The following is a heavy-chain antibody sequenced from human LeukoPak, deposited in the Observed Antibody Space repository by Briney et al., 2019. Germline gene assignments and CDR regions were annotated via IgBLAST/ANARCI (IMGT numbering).Heavy chain of an antibody. D-gene: IGHD5-12*01. J-gene: IGHJ4*02. Sequence: GSLRLSCAASGFTFSTYSMKWVRQAPGKGLEWVSYIGDSGAMYYADSVRGRFTISRENAQNSLFLQMNSLRAEDTAVYYCARDGGYRGYDADCWGQGTLVTVSS. CDR1: GFTFSTYS. CDR3: ARDGGYRGYDADC. CDR2: IGDSGAM. V-gene: IGHV3-48*01.